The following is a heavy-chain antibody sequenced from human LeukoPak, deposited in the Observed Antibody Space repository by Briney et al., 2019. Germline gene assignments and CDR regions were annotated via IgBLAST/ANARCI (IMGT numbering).Heavy chain of an antibody. CDR1: GGSISSGDYY. CDR2: IYYSGST. V-gene: IGHV4-30-4*08. J-gene: IGHJ1*01. CDR3: ARGWSYYDSSGYLRPEYFQH. D-gene: IGHD3-22*01. Sequence: SQTLSLTCTVSGGSISSGDYYWSWIRQPPGKGLEWIGYIYYSGSTYYNPSLKSRVTISVDTSKSQFSLKLSSVTAADTAVYYCARGWSYYDSSGYLRPEYFQHWGQGTLVTVSS.